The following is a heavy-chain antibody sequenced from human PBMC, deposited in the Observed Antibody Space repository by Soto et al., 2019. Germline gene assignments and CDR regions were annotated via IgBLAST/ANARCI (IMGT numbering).Heavy chain of an antibody. D-gene: IGHD5-12*01. V-gene: IGHV3-30-3*01. CDR2: ISYDGSNK. J-gene: IGHJ4*02. CDR1: GFTFSSYA. Sequence: PGGSLRLSCAASGFTFSSYAMHWVRQAPGKGLEWVAVISYDGSNKYYADSVKGRFTISRDNSKNTLYLQMNSLRAEDTAVYYCAREGIVATYDYWGQGTLVTVSS. CDR3: AREGIVATYDY.